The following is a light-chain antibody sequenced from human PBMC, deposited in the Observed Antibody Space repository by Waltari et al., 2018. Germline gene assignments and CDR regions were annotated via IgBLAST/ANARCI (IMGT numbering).Light chain of an antibody. CDR3: QQDYRYST. J-gene: IGKJ1*01. CDR1: QTINNW. CDR2: AAS. Sequence: DIQMTQSPSTLSASVVDRVTITCRASQTINNWGAWYQQKPGNAPSLLIYAASSFESGVPPRFSGSGSGTEFTLTITSLQPDDFATYYCQQDYRYSTFGQGTKVEMK. V-gene: IGKV1-5*03.